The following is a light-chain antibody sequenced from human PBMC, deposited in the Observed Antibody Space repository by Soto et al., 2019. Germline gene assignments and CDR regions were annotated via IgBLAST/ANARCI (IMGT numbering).Light chain of an antibody. CDR3: QQSYSTPPT. CDR1: QSISSY. Sequence: SQMPQSPSSLSASVGDRVTITFRASQSISSYLNWYQQKPGKAPKLLIYAASSLQSGVPSRFSGSGSGTDFTLTISSLQSEDFATYYCQQSYSTPPTFGQGTRLEI. V-gene: IGKV1-39*01. CDR2: AAS. J-gene: IGKJ5*01.